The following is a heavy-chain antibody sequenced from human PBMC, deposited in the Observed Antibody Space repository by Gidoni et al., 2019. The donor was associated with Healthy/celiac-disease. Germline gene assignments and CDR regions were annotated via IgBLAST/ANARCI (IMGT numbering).Heavy chain of an antibody. CDR3: ARDLTFGGVTDY. V-gene: IGHV3-21*01. Sequence: VQLVESGGGLVKAGGSLSLSCAAPGLTFSSYSMNWVRQAPGKGLEWVSSISSSSSYIYYADSVKGRFTISRDNAKNSLYLQMNSLRAEDTAVYYCARDLTFGGVTDYWGQGTLVTVSS. CDR1: GLTFSSYS. CDR2: ISSSSSYI. J-gene: IGHJ4*02. D-gene: IGHD3-16*01.